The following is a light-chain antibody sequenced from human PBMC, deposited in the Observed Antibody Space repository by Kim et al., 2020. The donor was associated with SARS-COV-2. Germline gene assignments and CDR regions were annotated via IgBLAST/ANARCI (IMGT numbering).Light chain of an antibody. CDR2: GSS. Sequence: PGGEAPLFCRARQSFAGHSFAWFQPRPGQAPRLLHFGSSIRATGIPDRFICSGSGTDFSLTITRLRPEDFGFYYCQQYGPSPPYSFGQETKLEI. J-gene: IGKJ2*03. CDR3: QQYGPSPPYS. CDR1: QSFAGHS. V-gene: IGKV3-20*01.